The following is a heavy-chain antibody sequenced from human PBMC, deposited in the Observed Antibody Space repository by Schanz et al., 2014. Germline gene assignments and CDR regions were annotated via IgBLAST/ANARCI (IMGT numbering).Heavy chain of an antibody. CDR1: GFTFSSYA. V-gene: IGHV3-23*04. CDR3: VRDSFFAFDY. J-gene: IGHJ4*02. CDR2: ISGSGAST. D-gene: IGHD3-3*01. Sequence: VQLVESGGGLVKPGGSLRLSCAASGFTFSSYAMSWVRQAPGKGLEWVSGISGSGASTYYADSVKGRFTISRDNSNKTVDLQMNSLRAEDTAVYYCVRDSFFAFDYWGQGTLVTVSS.